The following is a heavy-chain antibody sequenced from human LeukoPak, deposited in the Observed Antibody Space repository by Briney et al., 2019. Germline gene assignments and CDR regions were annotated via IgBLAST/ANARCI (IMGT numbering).Heavy chain of an antibody. D-gene: IGHD3-22*01. CDR3: ATRGDSAYYYDSSGYYPFDY. J-gene: IGHJ4*02. CDR1: GGSITATTYY. CDR2: TYQRGST. Sequence: TSETLSLTCSVSGGSITATTYYWGWIRQPPGKGLEWLGNTYQRGSTYSSPTLKSRVTISVDTSKNQFSLKLSSVTAADTAVYYCATRGDSAYYYDSSGYYPFDYWGQGTLVTVSS. V-gene: IGHV4-39*01.